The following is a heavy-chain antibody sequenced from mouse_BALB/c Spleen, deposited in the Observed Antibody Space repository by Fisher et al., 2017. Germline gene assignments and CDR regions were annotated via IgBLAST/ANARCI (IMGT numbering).Heavy chain of an antibody. Sequence: RFTISRDNAKNTLYLQMSSLRSEDTAMYYCARHGGIFTTATYWYFDVWGAGTTVTVSS. D-gene: IGHD1-2*01. V-gene: IGHV5-9-1*01. J-gene: IGHJ1*01. CDR3: ARHGGIFTTATYWYFDV.